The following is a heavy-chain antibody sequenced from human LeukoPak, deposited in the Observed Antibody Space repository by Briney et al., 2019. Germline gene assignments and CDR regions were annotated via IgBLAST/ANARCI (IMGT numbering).Heavy chain of an antibody. V-gene: IGHV3-23*01. CDR1: GFTFSNYA. D-gene: IGHD6-13*01. CDR2: ISASGTST. J-gene: IGHJ6*03. Sequence: GGSLRLSCAASGFTFSNYAMSWARQAPGKGLEWVSAISASGTSTYYADSVKGRFTISRDNSKNTLYLQMNSLRAEDTAVYYCAKFITAAGTNYYYMDVWGKGTTVTVSS. CDR3: AKFITAAGTNYYYMDV.